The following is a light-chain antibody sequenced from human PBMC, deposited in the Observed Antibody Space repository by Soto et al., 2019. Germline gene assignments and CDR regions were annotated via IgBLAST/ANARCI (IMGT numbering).Light chain of an antibody. Sequence: SYELTQPLSVSVALGQTARITCGGNNIGSKNVNWYQLNPGQAPVLVIYRDTNRPSGIPERFSGSNSGNTATLAISRAQAGDDADYYCQVWDSSTVVFGGGTKLTVL. CDR1: NIGSKN. CDR2: RDT. J-gene: IGLJ2*01. CDR3: QVWDSSTVV. V-gene: IGLV3-9*01.